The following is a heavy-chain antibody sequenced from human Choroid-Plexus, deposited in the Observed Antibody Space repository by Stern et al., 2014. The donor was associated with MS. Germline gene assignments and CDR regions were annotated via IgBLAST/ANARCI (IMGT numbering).Heavy chain of an antibody. D-gene: IGHD2/OR15-2a*01. V-gene: IGHV3-30*18. CDR2: VSYDGSNK. J-gene: IGHJ5*02. CDR3: AKDRQYLTYFFDH. CDR1: GFTFGSCA. Sequence: VQLVESGGGVVQPGRPLRLSCVASGFTFGSCAMHWVRQAPGKGLEGVAGVSYDGSNKYYADSVKGRFTISRDNSQNTLYMQMSSRRPEDTAVYYCAKDRQYLTYFFDHWGQGSLVTVSS.